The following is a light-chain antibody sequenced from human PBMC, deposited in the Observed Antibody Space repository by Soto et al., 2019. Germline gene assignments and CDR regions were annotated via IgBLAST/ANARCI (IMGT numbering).Light chain of an antibody. CDR1: QSVSSSY. CDR2: GAS. CDR3: QQYGSSPWT. V-gene: IGKV3-20*01. J-gene: IGKJ1*01. Sequence: DILLTQSQGILSLSPGERATLSWRASQSVSSSYLAWYQQTPGQAPRLVMYGASSRATGIPDRFSGRGSGTDFTLTSSRLQHEDFAVYYCQQYGSSPWTFGQGTKVDIK.